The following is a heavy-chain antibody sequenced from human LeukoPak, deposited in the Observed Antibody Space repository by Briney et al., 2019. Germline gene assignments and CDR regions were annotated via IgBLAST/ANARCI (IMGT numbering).Heavy chain of an antibody. CDR1: GYTFTGYY. J-gene: IGHJ4*02. CDR2: VNPSSGDT. CDR3: ARDRGPPEDSGIYYQYYFHY. V-gene: IGHV1-2*02. Sequence: GASVKVSCKASGYTFTGYYVHWMRQAPGQGLEWMGWVNPSSGDTEYEQKFQGRVTMTRDTSIATAYMEMTRLAPDDTAVYYCARDRGPPEDSGIYYQYYFHYWGQGTLVTVSS. D-gene: IGHD3-10*01.